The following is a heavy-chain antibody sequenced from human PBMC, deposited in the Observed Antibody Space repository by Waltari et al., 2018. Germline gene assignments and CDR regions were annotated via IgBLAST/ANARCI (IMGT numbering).Heavy chain of an antibody. J-gene: IGHJ5*02. CDR3: ARANSGWFNWFDP. CDR2: IKQDGSEK. CDR1: GFTFSSYW. Sequence: EVQLVESGGGLVQPGGSLRLSCAASGFTFSSYWMSWVRQAPGKGLEWGANIKQDGSEKYYVDSVKGRFTISRDNAKNSLYLQMNSLRVEDTAVYYCARANSGWFNWFDPWGQGTLVTVSS. D-gene: IGHD6-19*01. V-gene: IGHV3-7*01.